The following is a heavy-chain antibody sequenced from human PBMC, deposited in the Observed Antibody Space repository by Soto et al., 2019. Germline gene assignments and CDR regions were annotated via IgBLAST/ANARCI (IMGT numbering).Heavy chain of an antibody. Sequence: QVQLVESGGGVVQPGRSLRLSCAASGFTFSSYAMHWVRQAPGKGLEWVAVISYDGSNKYYADSVKGRFTISRDNSKNTLYLQMNSLRAEDTAVYYCARGPWELLLNSYYGMDVWGQGTTVTVSS. D-gene: IGHD1-26*01. CDR3: ARGPWELLLNSYYGMDV. CDR2: ISYDGSNK. V-gene: IGHV3-30-3*01. J-gene: IGHJ6*02. CDR1: GFTFSSYA.